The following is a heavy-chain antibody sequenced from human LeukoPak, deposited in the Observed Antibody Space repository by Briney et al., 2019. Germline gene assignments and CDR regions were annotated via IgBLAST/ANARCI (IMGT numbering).Heavy chain of an antibody. CDR3: AKRYCSGGSCYMGFDY. D-gene: IGHD2-15*01. CDR1: GLTFSSYA. CDR2: ISGSGGST. Sequence: GGSLRLSCAASGLTFSSYAMSWVRQAPGKGLEWVSAISGSGGSTYYADSVKGRFTISRDNSKNTLYLQMNSLRAEDTAVYYCAKRYCSGGSCYMGFDYWGQGTLVTVSS. V-gene: IGHV3-23*01. J-gene: IGHJ4*02.